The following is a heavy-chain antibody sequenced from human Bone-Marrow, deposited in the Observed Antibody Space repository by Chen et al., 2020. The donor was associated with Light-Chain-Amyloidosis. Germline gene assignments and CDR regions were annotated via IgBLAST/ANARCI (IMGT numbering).Heavy chain of an antibody. CDR1: GGSISSSSYY. Sequence: QLQLQESGPGLVKPSETLFLTCTVSGGSISSSSYYWGWIRQPPGKGLEWIGSIYYSGSTYYNPSLKSRVTKSVDTSKNQFSLKLSSVTAADTAVYYCARARLNMVRGVAPYYFDYWGQGTLVTVSS. CDR3: ARARLNMVRGVAPYYFDY. V-gene: IGHV4-39*07. D-gene: IGHD3-10*01. J-gene: IGHJ4*02. CDR2: IYYSGST.